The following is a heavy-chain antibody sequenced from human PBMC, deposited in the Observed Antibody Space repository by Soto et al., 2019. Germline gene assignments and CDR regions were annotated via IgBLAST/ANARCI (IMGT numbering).Heavy chain of an antibody. V-gene: IGHV3-23*01. J-gene: IGHJ5*02. Sequence: PGGSLRLSCAASGFTFSSYAMSWVRQAPGKGLEWVSAISGSGGSTYYADSVKGRFTISRDNSKNTLYLQMNSLRAEDTAVYYCAKDLRTMVRGVIMNQSYNWFDPWGQGPLVTVSP. D-gene: IGHD3-10*01. CDR1: GFTFSSYA. CDR3: AKDLRTMVRGVIMNQSYNWFDP. CDR2: ISGSGGST.